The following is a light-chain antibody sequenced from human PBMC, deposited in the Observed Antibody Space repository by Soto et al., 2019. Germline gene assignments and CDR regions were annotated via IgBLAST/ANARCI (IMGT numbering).Light chain of an antibody. Sequence: DIQMTQSPSTLSASVGDRVTITCRASQSVSNWLAWYQQKPGKAPKVLIYDASSLESGVPSRFSGSGSGTEFTLTITSLQPEDFATYYCQQYSSYSRTFGQGTKVEIK. CDR2: DAS. V-gene: IGKV1-5*01. CDR3: QQYSSYSRT. J-gene: IGKJ1*01. CDR1: QSVSNW.